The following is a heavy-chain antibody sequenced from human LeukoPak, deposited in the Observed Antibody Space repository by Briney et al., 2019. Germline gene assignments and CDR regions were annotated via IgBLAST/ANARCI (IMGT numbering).Heavy chain of an antibody. Sequence: ASVKLSCKASGYTFTSYYMHWVRMAPGPGLEWIGIINPSVGSTSYAHKFQARVTMTRDTPTSAVYMELSSLTSEDTTVYYMARGGDYYGSGIYLWGRGTLVTVSS. CDR1: GYTFTSYY. CDR2: INPSVGST. CDR3: ARGGDYYGSGIYL. J-gene: IGHJ2*01. V-gene: IGHV1-46*01. D-gene: IGHD3-10*01.